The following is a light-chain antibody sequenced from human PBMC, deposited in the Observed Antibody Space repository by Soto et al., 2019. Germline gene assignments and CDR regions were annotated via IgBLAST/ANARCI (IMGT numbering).Light chain of an antibody. CDR1: QSVTSNY. CDR3: QQYGSSPGT. CDR2: GAS. V-gene: IGKV3-20*01. J-gene: IGKJ1*01. Sequence: EIVLTQAPGALSSSPGERVTLSCRASQSVTSNYLAWYQQKPGQSPRLLIFGASIRDTGLPDRFSGGGSGRDFTLTISRLEPEDSAVYYCQQYGSSPGTFGQGTKVAIK.